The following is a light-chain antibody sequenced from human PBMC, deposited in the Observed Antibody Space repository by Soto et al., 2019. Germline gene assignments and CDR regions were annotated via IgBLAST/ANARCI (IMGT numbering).Light chain of an antibody. Sequence: QSVLTQPPSVSGAPGQRVTISCTGGSSNIGAGYPVQWYQQIPGTAPKLLIYGNNNRPSGVPDRFSGSKSDTSASLAITGLQAEDETDYYCQSLDSSLSGWGFGGGTKRTV. CDR1: SSNIGAGYP. CDR3: QSLDSSLSGWG. J-gene: IGLJ3*02. V-gene: IGLV1-40*01. CDR2: GNN.